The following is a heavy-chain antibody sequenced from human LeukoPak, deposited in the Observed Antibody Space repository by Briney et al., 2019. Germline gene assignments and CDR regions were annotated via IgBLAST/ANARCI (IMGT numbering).Heavy chain of an antibody. CDR3: ARDSSSYQLLPYFDY. CDR1: GFTFSNYD. D-gene: IGHD2-2*01. Sequence: GGSLRLSCAASGFTFSNYDMHWVRQAPGKGLQWVSAISGDGKDRDYPDSVKGRFTISRDNSKNTLYLQMDSLRSEDTAVYYCARDSSSYQLLPYFDYWGQGTLVTVSS. V-gene: IGHV3-23*01. CDR2: ISGDGKDR. J-gene: IGHJ4*02.